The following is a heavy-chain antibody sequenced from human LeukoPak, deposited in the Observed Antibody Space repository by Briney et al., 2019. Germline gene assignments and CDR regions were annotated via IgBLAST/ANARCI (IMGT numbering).Heavy chain of an antibody. Sequence: GGSLRLSCAASGFIFSSYGMHWVRQAPGKGLEWVAFIRYDGINKYYADSVKGRFTVSRDNSKNTLYLQMNSLRAEDMGVYYCAKLLYYYDSSQPYWGQGTLVTVSS. CDR2: IRYDGINK. J-gene: IGHJ4*02. D-gene: IGHD3-22*01. CDR3: AKLLYYYDSSQPY. CDR1: GFIFSSYG. V-gene: IGHV3-30*02.